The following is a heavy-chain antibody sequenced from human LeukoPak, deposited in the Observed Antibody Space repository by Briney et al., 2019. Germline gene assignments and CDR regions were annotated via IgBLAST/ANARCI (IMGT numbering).Heavy chain of an antibody. CDR1: GFTFSSYE. V-gene: IGHV3-48*03. J-gene: IGHJ4*02. Sequence: GGSLRLSCAASGFTFSSYEMNWVRQAPGKGLEWVSYISSSGSTIYYADSVKGRFTISRDNAKKSLYLQMNSLRAEDTAVYYCAGDFIPDVAYWGQGTLATVSS. CDR2: ISSSGSTI. CDR3: AGDFIPDVAY. D-gene: IGHD2-21*01.